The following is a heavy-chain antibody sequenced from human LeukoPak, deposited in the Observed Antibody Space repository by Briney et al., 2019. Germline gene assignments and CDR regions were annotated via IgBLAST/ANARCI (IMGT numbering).Heavy chain of an antibody. V-gene: IGHV1-69*04. CDR3: ARESRGIAAAGPREWWFDP. Sequence: GASVKVSCKASGGTFSSYAISWMRQAPGQGLEWMGRIIPILGIANYAQKFQGRVTITADKSTSTAYMELSSLRSEDTAVYYCARESRGIAAAGPREWWFDPWGQGTLVTVSS. CDR2: IIPILGIA. J-gene: IGHJ5*02. CDR1: GGTFSSYA. D-gene: IGHD6-13*01.